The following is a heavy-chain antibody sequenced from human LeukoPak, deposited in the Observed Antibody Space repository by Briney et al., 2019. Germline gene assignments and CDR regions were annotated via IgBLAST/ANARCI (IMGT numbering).Heavy chain of an antibody. V-gene: IGHV4-34*09. J-gene: IGHJ3*02. CDR3: ARDPFGDAFDI. CDR1: GGSFSGYY. CDR2: IYYSGST. D-gene: IGHD3-10*01. Sequence: SETLSLTCAVYGGSFSGYYWSWIRQPPGKGLEWIGYIYYSGSTYYNPSLKSRVTISVDTSKNQFSLKLSSVTAADTAVYYCARDPFGDAFDIWGQGTMVTVSS.